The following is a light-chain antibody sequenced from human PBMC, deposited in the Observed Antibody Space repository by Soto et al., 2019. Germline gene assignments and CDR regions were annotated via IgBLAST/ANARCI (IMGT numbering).Light chain of an antibody. V-gene: IGLV2-14*01. Sequence: QSVLTQPASVSGSPGQSITISCTGTSSDVGGYHYVSWYQLLPGKAPRLILFEVSIRPSGVSYRFSGSKSGNTASLTISGLQAEDEADYFCSSYSISTAYLFGTGTKAAAL. J-gene: IGLJ1*01. CDR1: SSDVGGYHY. CDR2: EVS. CDR3: SSYSISTAYL.